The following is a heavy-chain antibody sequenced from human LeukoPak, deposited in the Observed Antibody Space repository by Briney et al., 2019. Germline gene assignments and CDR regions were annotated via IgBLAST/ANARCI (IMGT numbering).Heavy chain of an antibody. CDR1: GGSISSYY. CDR2: IYASGST. D-gene: IGHD6-19*01. Sequence: PSETLSLTCTVSGGSISSYYWSWIRQPAGKGLEWIGRIYASGSTNYNPSLKSRVTISVDKSKNQFFLKLTSVTAADTAVYHCAGTSAVTGGFDPWGQGTLVTVS. J-gene: IGHJ5*02. V-gene: IGHV4-4*07. CDR3: AGTSAVTGGFDP.